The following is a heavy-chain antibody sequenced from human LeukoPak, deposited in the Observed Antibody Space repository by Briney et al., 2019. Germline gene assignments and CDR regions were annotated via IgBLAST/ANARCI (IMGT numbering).Heavy chain of an antibody. Sequence: SGTLSLTCAVSGGSISSSNWWSWVRQPPGKGLEWIGTIYYSGSTYYNPSLKSRVTISVDTSKNHFSLKLSSVTTADTAVYYCARAAKTYYCGSGSYFSVLNWFDPWGQGTLVTVSS. D-gene: IGHD3-10*01. V-gene: IGHV4-4*02. J-gene: IGHJ5*02. CDR1: GGSISSSNW. CDR2: IYYSGST. CDR3: ARAAKTYYCGSGSYFSVLNWFDP.